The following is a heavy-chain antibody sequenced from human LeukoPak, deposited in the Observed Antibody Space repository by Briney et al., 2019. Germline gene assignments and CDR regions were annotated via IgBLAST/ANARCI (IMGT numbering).Heavy chain of an antibody. CDR1: GGSISSSSYY. V-gene: IGHV4-39*07. CDR3: ARVLGSSEWFDP. CDR2: IYYSGST. D-gene: IGHD6-6*01. J-gene: IGHJ5*02. Sequence: SETLSLTCTVSGGSISSSSYYWGWIRQPPGKGLEWIGSIYYSGSTYYNPSLESRVTISVDTSKNQFSLKLSSVTAADTAVYYCARVLGSSEWFDPWGQGTLVTVSS.